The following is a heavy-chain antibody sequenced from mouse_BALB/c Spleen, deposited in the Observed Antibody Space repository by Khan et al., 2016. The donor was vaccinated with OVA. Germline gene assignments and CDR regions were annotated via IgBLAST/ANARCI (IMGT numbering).Heavy chain of an antibody. Sequence: QVQLQQSGPGLAAPSQTLSITCTISGFSFTIYWMHWVRQPPGQGLEWIAEIWSGGSTSYNSAIKNRMTIAKHNSQRQVIININSLQTDDTDVYSCDIQPSYRYNIMDYWGQGTSVTVSS. J-gene: IGHJ4*01. CDR2: IWSGGST. D-gene: IGHD2-12*01. CDR3: DIQPSYRYNIMDY. V-gene: IGHV2-6-1*01. CDR1: GFSFTIYW.